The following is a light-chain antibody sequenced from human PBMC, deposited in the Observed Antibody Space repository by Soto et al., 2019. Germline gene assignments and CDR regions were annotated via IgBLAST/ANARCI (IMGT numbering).Light chain of an antibody. CDR1: QSVSDSS. CDR3: QLYGASPMYT. CDR2: GAS. V-gene: IGKV3-20*01. Sequence: EIVLTQSPGTLSLSPGERATLSCRASQSVSDSSLAWYHQKPGQAPRLLIYGASRSATGIPDTFSGSGSGTDFTLTISRLEPEDFAVYYCQLYGASPMYTFGQGTKLEIK. J-gene: IGKJ2*01.